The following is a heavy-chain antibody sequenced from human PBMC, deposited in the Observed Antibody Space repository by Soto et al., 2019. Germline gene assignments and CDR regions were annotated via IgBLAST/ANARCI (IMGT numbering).Heavy chain of an antibody. CDR3: AKDRSTDYDFWSGYYYYYYYGMDV. CDR2: ISGSGGST. J-gene: IGHJ6*02. CDR1: GFTFSSYA. Sequence: PGGSLRLSCAASGFTFSSYAMSWVRQAPGKGLEWVSAISGSGGSTYYADSVKGRFTISRDNSKNTLYLQMNSLRAEDTAVYYCAKDRSTDYDFWSGYYYYYYYGMDVWGQGTTVTAP. V-gene: IGHV3-23*01. D-gene: IGHD3-3*01.